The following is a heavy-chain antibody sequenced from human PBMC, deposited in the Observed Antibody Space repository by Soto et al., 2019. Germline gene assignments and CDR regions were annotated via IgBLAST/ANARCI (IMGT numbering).Heavy chain of an antibody. CDR3: ARVAVAALYYFDY. Sequence: QVQLQESGPGLVKPSETLSLTCTVSGGSISSYYWSWIRQPPGKGLEWIGYIYYSGRTNYNPSLKSRFTISVDTSKNQFSLKLSSVTAADTAVYYCARVAVAALYYFDYWGQGTLVTVSS. V-gene: IGHV4-59*01. D-gene: IGHD6-19*01. CDR2: IYYSGRT. CDR1: GGSISSYY. J-gene: IGHJ4*02.